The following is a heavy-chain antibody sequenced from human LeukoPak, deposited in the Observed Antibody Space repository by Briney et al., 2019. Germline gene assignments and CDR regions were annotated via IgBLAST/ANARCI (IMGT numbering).Heavy chain of an antibody. CDR3: ARDLRWSHYWYFDL. Sequence: SGGSLRLSCAASGFIFSSYGMHWVRQAPGKGLEWVAVISYVGSDKYYTDSVRGRFTISRDNSRNTLYLQMNSLRAEDTAVYYCARDLRWSHYWYFDLWGRGTLVTVSS. D-gene: IGHD2-15*01. CDR1: GFIFSSYG. J-gene: IGHJ2*01. CDR2: ISYVGSDK. V-gene: IGHV3-30*03.